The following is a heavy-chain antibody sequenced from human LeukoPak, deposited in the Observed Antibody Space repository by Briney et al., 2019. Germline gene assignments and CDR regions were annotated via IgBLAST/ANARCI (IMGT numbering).Heavy chain of an antibody. V-gene: IGHV3-11*01. CDR3: ARDPQNRDGYNFDY. D-gene: IGHD5-24*01. CDR1: GFTFSDYY. Sequence: GGSLRLSCAASGFTFSDYYMSWIRQAPGKGLEWVSYISSSGSTIYYADSVKGRFIIPRDNAKNSLYLQMNSLRAEDTAVYYCARDPQNRDGYNFDYWGQGTLVTVSS. CDR2: ISSSGSTI. J-gene: IGHJ4*02.